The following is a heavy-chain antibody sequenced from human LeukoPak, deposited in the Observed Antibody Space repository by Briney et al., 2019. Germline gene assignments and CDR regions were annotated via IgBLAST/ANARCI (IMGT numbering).Heavy chain of an antibody. V-gene: IGHV3-74*01. J-gene: IGHJ4*02. Sequence: PGGSLRLSCAASGFTFSSYWMHWVRQAPGKGLVWVSRVNGDGSSTSYADSVKGRFTISRDNARNTLYLQMNSLRAEDTAVYYCARDMTGYHDYWGQGTLVTVSS. CDR3: ARDMTGYHDY. CDR1: GFTFSSYW. D-gene: IGHD3-9*01. CDR2: VNGDGSST.